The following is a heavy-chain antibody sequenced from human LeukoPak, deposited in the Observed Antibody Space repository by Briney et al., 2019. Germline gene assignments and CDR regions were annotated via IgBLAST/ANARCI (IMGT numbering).Heavy chain of an antibody. CDR3: ARYWRSLDYFDY. Sequence: PSETLSLTCTVSGGSISSYYWSWIRQPPGKGLEWIGYISYSGSTYYNPSLKSRVTISVDTSKNQFSLKLSSVTAADTAVYYCARYWRSLDYFDYWGQGTLVTVSS. CDR1: GGSISSYY. D-gene: IGHD3-3*01. V-gene: IGHV4-59*08. J-gene: IGHJ4*02. CDR2: ISYSGST.